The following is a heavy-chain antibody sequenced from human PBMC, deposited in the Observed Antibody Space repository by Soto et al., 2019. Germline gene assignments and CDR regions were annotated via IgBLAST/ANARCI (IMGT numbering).Heavy chain of an antibody. CDR3: ARGALYYYGSGNDYYMDV. J-gene: IGHJ6*03. Sequence: QVQLVQSGAEVKKPGASVKVSCKASGYTFTSYDINWVRQATGQGLEWMGWMNPNSGNTGYAQKFQGRVTMTRGTSISTAYMELSSLRSEDTAVYYCARGALYYYGSGNDYYMDVWGKGTTVTVSS. CDR1: GYTFTSYD. D-gene: IGHD3-10*01. V-gene: IGHV1-8*01. CDR2: MNPNSGNT.